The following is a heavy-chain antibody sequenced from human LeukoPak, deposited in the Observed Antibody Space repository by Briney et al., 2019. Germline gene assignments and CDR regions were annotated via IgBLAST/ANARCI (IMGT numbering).Heavy chain of an antibody. CDR2: IHGDGTII. CDR3: VAEERDFDC. Sequence: GGSLRLSCAASGFTFSSYAMSWVRQAPGKGLVWVAGIHGDGTIIYYADSVKGRFTISRDNAKNTLYLQMNSLRAEDTAVYYCVAEERDFDCWGQGVLVTVSS. D-gene: IGHD1-26*01. CDR1: GFTFSSYA. V-gene: IGHV3-74*01. J-gene: IGHJ4*02.